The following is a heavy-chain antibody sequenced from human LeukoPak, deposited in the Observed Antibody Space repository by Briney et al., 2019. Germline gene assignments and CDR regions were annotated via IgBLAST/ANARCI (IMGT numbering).Heavy chain of an antibody. Sequence: GGSLRLSCAASGFTFSGSAMSWVRQAPGKGLEWVSAISNNGGYTYYADSVQGRFTISRDNSKSTLCLQMNSLRAEDTAVYYCAKQLGYCSDGTCYFPYWGQGTLVTVSS. D-gene: IGHD2-15*01. CDR1: GFTFSGSA. J-gene: IGHJ4*02. CDR2: ISNNGGYT. V-gene: IGHV3-23*01. CDR3: AKQLGYCSDGTCYFPY.